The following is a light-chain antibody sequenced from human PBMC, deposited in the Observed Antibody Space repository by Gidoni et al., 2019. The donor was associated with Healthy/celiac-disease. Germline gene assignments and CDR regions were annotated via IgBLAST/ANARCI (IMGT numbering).Light chain of an antibody. CDR3: QQLNSYL. V-gene: IGKV1-9*01. CDR2: AAS. CDR1: QGISSY. J-gene: IGKJ4*01. Sequence: IQLTQSPSSLSASVGDRVTITCRASQGISSYLAWYQQQPGKAPKLLIYAASTLQSGVPSRFSGSGSGTDFTLTISSLQPEDFATYYCQQLNSYLFGGGTKVEIK.